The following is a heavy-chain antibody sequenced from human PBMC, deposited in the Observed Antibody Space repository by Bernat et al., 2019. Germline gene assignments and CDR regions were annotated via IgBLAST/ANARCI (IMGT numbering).Heavy chain of an antibody. CDR1: GVYISSGHW. J-gene: IGHJ4*02. Sequence: QLQLQESGPGLVKPSETLSLTCAVSGVYISSGHWWSWVRQPPGKGLEWIGEIYHSGSTNYNPSLKSRVTISVDKSENQFSLKLNSVTAADTAVYYCATYSGSSHQWYFDYWGQGTLVTVSS. D-gene: IGHD1-26*01. CDR3: ATYSGSSHQWYFDY. V-gene: IGHV4-4*02. CDR2: IYHSGST.